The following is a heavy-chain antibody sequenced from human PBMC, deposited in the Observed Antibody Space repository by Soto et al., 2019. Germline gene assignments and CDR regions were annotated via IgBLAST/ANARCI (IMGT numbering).Heavy chain of an antibody. CDR2: INSGGSIT. CDR1: GFTFSNYW. V-gene: IGHV3-74*01. Sequence: GGSLRLSCAASGFTFSNYWMHWVRQAPGKGLVWVSRINSGGSITNYADSVTGRFAISRDNAKNTLYLQMNSLRAEDTAVYYCARSHYFDSGPYACGVWGQGTLVTVSS. CDR3: ARSHYFDSGPYACGV. J-gene: IGHJ3*01. D-gene: IGHD3-10*01.